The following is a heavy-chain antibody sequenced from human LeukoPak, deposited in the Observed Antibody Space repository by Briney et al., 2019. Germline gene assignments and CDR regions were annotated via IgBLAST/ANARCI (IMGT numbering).Heavy chain of an antibody. D-gene: IGHD4-17*01. J-gene: IGHJ5*02. Sequence: QTGGSLRLSCAASGFTFSSSAMSWVRQVPGKGLEWVSVLSSSGGSTYYADSVKGRFTISRDNSKNTLYLQMNSLRAEDTAVYYCAKGRYYGDYQPFDPWGQGTLVTVSS. CDR1: GFTFSSSA. CDR3: AKGRYYGDYQPFDP. CDR2: LSSSGGST. V-gene: IGHV3-23*01.